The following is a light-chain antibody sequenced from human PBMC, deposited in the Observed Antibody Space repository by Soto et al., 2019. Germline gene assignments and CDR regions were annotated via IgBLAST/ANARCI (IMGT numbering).Light chain of an antibody. V-gene: IGLV2-14*01. J-gene: IGLJ2*01. Sequence: QSALTPPASVSGSPGQSITISCTGTNSDIGGYNYVSWYLHHPGEAPKLMIYGFTNRPSGVSTPFSGSKYGNTASLTNSGLQDEYEDDYYCSSYTSVSIVVFGGGTQLTVL. CDR1: NSDIGGYNY. CDR2: GFT. CDR3: SSYTSVSIVV.